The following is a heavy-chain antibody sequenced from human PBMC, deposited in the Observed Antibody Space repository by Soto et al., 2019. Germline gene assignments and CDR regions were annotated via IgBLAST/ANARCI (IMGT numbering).Heavy chain of an antibody. CDR3: AADSRYCSGGNCEDY. CDR2: IIPRGGST. Sequence: ASVKVSCKASGYTFTNYYMHWVRQAPGQGLEWMGMIIPRGGSTTYPQKFQGRVTMTRDTSTSTAYMELSSLRSEDTAVYYCAADSRYCSGGNCEDYWGQGTLVTVSS. V-gene: IGHV1-46*01. CDR1: GYTFTNYY. J-gene: IGHJ4*02. D-gene: IGHD2-15*01.